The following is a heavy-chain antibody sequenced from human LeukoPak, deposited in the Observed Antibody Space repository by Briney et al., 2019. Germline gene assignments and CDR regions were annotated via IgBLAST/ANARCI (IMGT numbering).Heavy chain of an antibody. CDR3: TRPGGNWCFDL. Sequence: GASVKVSCKASGYTFSDHHMHWVRQAPGQGLEWMGWINPNTGGATYSQTFQGRVTMTRDTSISTAYMELSTLRSDDPAVYYCTRPGGNWCFDLWGRGTPVTVSS. V-gene: IGHV1-2*02. J-gene: IGHJ2*01. CDR1: GYTFSDHH. D-gene: IGHD3-16*01. CDR2: INPNTGGA.